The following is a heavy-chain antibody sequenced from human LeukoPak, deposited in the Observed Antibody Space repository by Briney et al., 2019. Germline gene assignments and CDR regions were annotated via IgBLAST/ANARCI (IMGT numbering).Heavy chain of an antibody. CDR1: GYTFTSYG. CDR2: ISAYNGNT. D-gene: IGHD2-15*01. J-gene: IGHJ3*02. CDR3: ARDNRPGCSGGSCYYDAFDI. V-gene: IGHV1-18*01. Sequence: ASVKVSCKASGYTFTSYGISWVRQAPGQGLEWMGWISAYNGNTNYAQKLQGRVTMTTDTSTSTAYMELRSLRSDDTAVYYCARDNRPGCSGGSCYYDAFDIWGQGTMVTVSS.